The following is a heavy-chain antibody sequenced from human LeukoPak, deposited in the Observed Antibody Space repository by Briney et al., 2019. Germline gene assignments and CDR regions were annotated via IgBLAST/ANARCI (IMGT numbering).Heavy chain of an antibody. D-gene: IGHD5-24*01. Sequence: ASVKVSCKASGYTFTGYYMHWVRQAPGQGLEWMGWINPNSGGTNYAQKFQGRVTMTRDTSISTAYMELSSLRSEDTAVYYCARSRMATTSDAFDIWGQGTMVTVSS. CDR1: GYTFTGYY. V-gene: IGHV1-2*02. CDR2: INPNSGGT. CDR3: ARSRMATTSDAFDI. J-gene: IGHJ3*02.